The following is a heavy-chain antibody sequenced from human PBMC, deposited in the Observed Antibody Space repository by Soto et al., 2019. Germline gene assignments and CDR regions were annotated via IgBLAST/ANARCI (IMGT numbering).Heavy chain of an antibody. Sequence: EVQLVESGGGLVQPGRSLRLSCAASGFTFADYAMHWVRQAPGKGLEWVSGISWNSGSIGYADDVKGRFTISRDNAKNSLYLQMISLRAEGLALYDCAKSRLRYCYYRAGWCKGTTGTVSS. V-gene: IGHV3-9*03. CDR2: ISWNSGSI. CDR3: AKSRLRYCYYRAG. CDR1: GFTFADYA. J-gene: IGHJ6*03.